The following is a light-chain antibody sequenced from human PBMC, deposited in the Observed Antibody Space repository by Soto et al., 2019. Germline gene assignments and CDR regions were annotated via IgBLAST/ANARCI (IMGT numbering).Light chain of an antibody. CDR1: QSIGNH. Sequence: DIQMTQSPSSLSASVGDRVTITCRASQSIGNHLNWYQHKPGKAPILLIYKASTLESGVPSRFSGSGSGTEFTLTISSLQSGDSATYFCQQYSSYPVSFGQGTRLEIK. V-gene: IGKV1-39*01. CDR2: KAS. CDR3: QQYSSYPVS. J-gene: IGKJ5*01.